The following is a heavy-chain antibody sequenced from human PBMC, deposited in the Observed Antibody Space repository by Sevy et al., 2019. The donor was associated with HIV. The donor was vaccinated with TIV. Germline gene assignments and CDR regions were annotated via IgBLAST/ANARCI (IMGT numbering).Heavy chain of an antibody. CDR1: GFIFSDYY. V-gene: IGHV3-11*01. D-gene: IGHD2-2*03. CDR2: ISGSGIT. J-gene: IGHJ4*02. Sequence: GGSLRLSCSGSGFIFSDYYMSWIRQAPGRGLEWVSYISGSGITYYADSVEGRFTISRDNARNSLYRQMNSLRADDTAVYYGARDPLLGIAREVARGGYWGQGTLVTVSS. CDR3: ARDPLLGIAREVARGGY.